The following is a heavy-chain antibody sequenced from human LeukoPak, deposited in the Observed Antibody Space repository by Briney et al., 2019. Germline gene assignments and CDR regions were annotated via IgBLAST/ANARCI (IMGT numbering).Heavy chain of an antibody. J-gene: IGHJ5*02. V-gene: IGHV1-8*01. CDR3: ARVGLRLLEGERYNWFDP. CDR1: GYTFTSYD. Sequence: GASVKVSCKASGYTFTSYDINWVRQATGQGLEWMGWMNPNSGNTGYAQKFQGRVTMTRNTSISTAYMELSSLRSEDTAVYYCARVGLRLLEGERYNWFDPWGQGTLVTVSS. CDR2: MNPNSGNT. D-gene: IGHD3-3*01.